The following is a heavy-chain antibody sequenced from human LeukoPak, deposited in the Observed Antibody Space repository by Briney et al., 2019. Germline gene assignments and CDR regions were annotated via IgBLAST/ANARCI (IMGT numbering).Heavy chain of an antibody. V-gene: IGHV4-59*01. CDR1: GGSITNYY. CDR3: ARVYYSNSYDYWYFDL. Sequence: SETLSLTCTVSGGSITNYYWSWIRQPPGKGLEWIGFSYYNGNTNYNPSLKSRVTISVDTSKNQFSLKLSSVTAADTAVYYCARVYYSNSYDYWYFDLWGRGTLVTVSS. CDR2: SYYNGNT. D-gene: IGHD6-13*01. J-gene: IGHJ2*01.